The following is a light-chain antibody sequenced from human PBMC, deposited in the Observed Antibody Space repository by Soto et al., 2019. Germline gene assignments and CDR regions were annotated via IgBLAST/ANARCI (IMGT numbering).Light chain of an antibody. Sequence: QPVLTQSSSASASLGSSVKLTCTLSSGHSSYIIAWHQQQPGKAPRYLMKLEGSGSYHKGSGVPDRFSGSSTGADRYLTIPHLQFEDEADYYCETCDFNTRVFGGGTKLTVL. CDR3: ETCDFNTRV. CDR1: SGHSSYI. J-gene: IGLJ2*01. V-gene: IGLV4-60*02. CDR2: LEGSGSY.